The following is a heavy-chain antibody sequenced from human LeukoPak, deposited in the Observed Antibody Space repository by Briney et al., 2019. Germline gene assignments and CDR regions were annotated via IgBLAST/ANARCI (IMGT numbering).Heavy chain of an antibody. V-gene: IGHV3-7*03. D-gene: IGHD6-19*01. Sequence: WGSLRLSCAASGFTFSTYWMSWVRQAPGKGLEWVANIKQDGSEKYYVDSVKGRFTISRDNAKNSLYLQMNSLRAEDTALYYCAKDHSIAVAGTIDYWGQGTLVNVS. CDR3: AKDHSIAVAGTIDY. J-gene: IGHJ4*02. CDR1: GFTFSTYW. CDR2: IKQDGSEK.